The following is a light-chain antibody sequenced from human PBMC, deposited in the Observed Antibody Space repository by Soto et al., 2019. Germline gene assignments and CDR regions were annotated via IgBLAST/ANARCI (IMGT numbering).Light chain of an antibody. CDR3: QHYNDYSYT. J-gene: IGKJ2*01. CDR2: QAS. Sequence: DIQMTQSPSTLSASVGDRVAISCRASQSVSGWLAWYQQKPGKVPKLLIYQASTLEDGVPSRCSGSGSGTEFTLTISSLQHDDSATYYCQHYNDYSYTFGPGTNLEIK. CDR1: QSVSGW. V-gene: IGKV1-5*03.